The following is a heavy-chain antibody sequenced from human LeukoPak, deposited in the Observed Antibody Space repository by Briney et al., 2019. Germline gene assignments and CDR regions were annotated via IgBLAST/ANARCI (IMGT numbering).Heavy chain of an antibody. Sequence: GSLRLSCAASGFSFSIYSLNWVRQAPGKGLEWVSYISHTGSTMSYADSVKGRFTISRDNAKNSLYLQMNSLRAEGTAVYYCAIPPLSGTGSSRPLAGIDVWGQGTTVTVSS. J-gene: IGHJ6*02. CDR1: GFSFSIYS. CDR2: ISHTGSTM. V-gene: IGHV3-48*04. D-gene: IGHD3-10*01. CDR3: AIPPLSGTGSSRPLAGIDV.